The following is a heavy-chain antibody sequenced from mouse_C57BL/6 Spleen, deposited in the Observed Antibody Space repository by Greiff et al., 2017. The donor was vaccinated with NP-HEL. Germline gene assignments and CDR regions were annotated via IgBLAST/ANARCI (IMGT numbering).Heavy chain of an antibody. J-gene: IGHJ3*01. D-gene: IGHD1-1*01. CDR2: IDPSDSET. Sequence: QVQLQQPGAELVRPGSSVKLSCKASGYTFTSYWMHWVKQRPIQGLEWIGNIDPSDSETHYNQKFKDKATLTGDKSSSTAYMQLSSLTAEDSAVYYCASAHYYGSRGFAYWGQGTLVTVSA. CDR3: ASAHYYGSRGFAY. CDR1: GYTFTSYW. V-gene: IGHV1-52*01.